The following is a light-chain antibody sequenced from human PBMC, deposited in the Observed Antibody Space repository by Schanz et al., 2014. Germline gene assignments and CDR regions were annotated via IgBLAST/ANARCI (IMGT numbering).Light chain of an antibody. V-gene: IGKV1-33*01. CDR1: QVISNY. CDR2: DVS. Sequence: DIQMTQSPSSLSASVGDRVTITCQTSQVISNYLNWYQQKPGKAPKLLIYDVSNLDTGVPSRFSGSGSVTDFTFTISSLQPEDIATYYCQHYDNLRWTFGPGTKVEIK. CDR3: QHYDNLRWT. J-gene: IGKJ1*01.